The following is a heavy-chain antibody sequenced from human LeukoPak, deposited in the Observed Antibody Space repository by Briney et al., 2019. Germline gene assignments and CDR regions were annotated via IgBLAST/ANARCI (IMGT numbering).Heavy chain of an antibody. Sequence: GGSLRLSCAASGFSFSTTWMHWVRQPPGQGLVWVARITSDGTSISYAESVKGRFTISRDNAKNTLYLQMNSLRVDDTAVYYCARDWYHAIDYWGQGTLVTVSS. D-gene: IGHD2-2*01. CDR1: GFSFSTTW. CDR2: ITSDGTSI. V-gene: IGHV3-74*03. J-gene: IGHJ4*02. CDR3: ARDWYHAIDY.